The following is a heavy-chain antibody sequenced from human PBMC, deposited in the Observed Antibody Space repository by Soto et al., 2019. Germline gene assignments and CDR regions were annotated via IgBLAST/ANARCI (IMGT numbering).Heavy chain of an antibody. CDR1: GGSFSGYY. J-gene: IGHJ6*03. CDR2: INHSGST. CDR3: ARVNGYCSSTSCAQTYDYYYMDV. Sequence: QVQLQQWGAGLLKPSETLSLTCAVYGGSFSGYYWSWIRQPPGKGLGWIGEINHSGSTNYNPSLKSRVTISVDTSQIQFSLELSYVTAADTAVYYCARVNGYCSSTSCAQTYDYYYMDVWGKGTTVTVSS. V-gene: IGHV4-34*01. D-gene: IGHD2-2*01.